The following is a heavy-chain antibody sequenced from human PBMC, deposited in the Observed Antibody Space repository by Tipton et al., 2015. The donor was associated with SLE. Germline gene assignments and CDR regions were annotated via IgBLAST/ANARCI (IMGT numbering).Heavy chain of an antibody. CDR2: IYYSGST. J-gene: IGHJ4*02. Sequence: TLSLTCTVSGGSVSSGNYYWSWIRQPPGKGLEWIGYIYYSGSTNYSPSLKSRVTISVDTSKNQFSLKLSSVTAADTAVYYCARGGLRLGELGYWGQGTLVTASS. D-gene: IGHD3-16*01. CDR1: GGSVSSGNYY. CDR3: ARGGLRLGELGY. V-gene: IGHV4-61*01.